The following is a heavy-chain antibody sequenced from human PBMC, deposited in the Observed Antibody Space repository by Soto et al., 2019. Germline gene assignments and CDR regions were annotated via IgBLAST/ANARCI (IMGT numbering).Heavy chain of an antibody. D-gene: IGHD2-2*01. Sequence: QVQLQQWGAGLLKPSETLSLTCAVYGGSFSGYYWSWIRQPPGKGLEWNGEINHSGSTNYNPSLKSRVTISVDTSKNQFSLKLSSVTAADTAVYYCARARRTRYYYYYGMDVWGQGTTVTVSS. J-gene: IGHJ6*02. CDR1: GGSFSGYY. CDR3: ARARRTRYYYYYGMDV. CDR2: INHSGST. V-gene: IGHV4-34*01.